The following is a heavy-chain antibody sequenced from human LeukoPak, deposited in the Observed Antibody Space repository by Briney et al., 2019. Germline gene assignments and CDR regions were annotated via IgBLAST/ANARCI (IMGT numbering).Heavy chain of an antibody. CDR3: AKDRLRYCSSTSCRGGFDY. J-gene: IGHJ4*02. V-gene: IGHV3-30*02. CDR1: GFTFSSYG. D-gene: IGHD2-2*01. Sequence: PGASLRLSCAASGFTFSSYGMHWVRQAPGKGLEWVAFIRYDGSNKYYADSVKRRFTISRDNSKNTLYLQMNSLRAEDTAVYYCAKDRLRYCSSTSCRGGFDYWGQGTLVTVSS. CDR2: IRYDGSNK.